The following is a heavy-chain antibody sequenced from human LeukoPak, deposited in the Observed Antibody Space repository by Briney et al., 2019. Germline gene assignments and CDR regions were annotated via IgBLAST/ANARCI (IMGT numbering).Heavy chain of an antibody. J-gene: IGHJ4*02. CDR1: GGSISSGGYS. Sequence: SETLSLTCAVSGGSISSGGYSWSWIRQPPGKGLEWIGYIYHSGSTYYNPSLKSRVTISVDRSKNQFSLKLSSVTAADTAVYYCARGASYGFWYFDYWGQGTLVTVSS. CDR2: IYHSGST. CDR3: ARGASYGFWYFDY. D-gene: IGHD5-18*01. V-gene: IGHV4-30-2*01.